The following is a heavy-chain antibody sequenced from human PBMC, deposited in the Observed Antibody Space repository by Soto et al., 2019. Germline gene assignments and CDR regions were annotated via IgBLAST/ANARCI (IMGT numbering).Heavy chain of an antibody. CDR2: ISSSGSTI. V-gene: IGHV3-11*01. J-gene: IGHJ6*03. CDR3: ASPTTVTTSVYMDV. D-gene: IGHD4-4*01. CDR1: GFTFSDYY. Sequence: GGSLRLSCAASGFTFSDYYMSWIRQAPGKGLEWVSYISSSGSTIYYADSVKGRFTISRDNAKNSLYLQMNSLRAEDTAVYYCASPTTVTTSVYMDVWGKGTTVTVSS.